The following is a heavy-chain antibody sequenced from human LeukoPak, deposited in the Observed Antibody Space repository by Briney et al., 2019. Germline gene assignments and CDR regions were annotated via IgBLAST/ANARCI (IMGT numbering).Heavy chain of an antibody. V-gene: IGHV3-30*18. Sequence: GRSLRLSCAASGFTFSSYGMHWVRQAPGKGLEWVAVISYDGSNKYYADSVKGRFTISRDNSKNTLYLQMNSLRAEDTAAYYCAKGERYYDSSGYYYYYYGMDVWGQGTTVTVSS. J-gene: IGHJ6*02. D-gene: IGHD3-22*01. CDR2: ISYDGSNK. CDR1: GFTFSSYG. CDR3: AKGERYYDSSGYYYYYYGMDV.